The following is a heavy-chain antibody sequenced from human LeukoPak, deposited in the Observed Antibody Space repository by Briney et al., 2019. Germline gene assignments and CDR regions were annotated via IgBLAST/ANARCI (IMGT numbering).Heavy chain of an antibody. V-gene: IGHV3-9*03. CDR1: GFTFDDYA. CDR2: ISWNSGSI. J-gene: IGHJ3*02. CDR3: AKGSTYYYDSSGAVGAFDI. D-gene: IGHD3-22*01. Sequence: GRSLRLSCAASGFTFDDYAMHWVRQAPGKGLEWVSGISWNSGSIGYADPVQGRFTISRDNAKNSLYLQMNSLRAEDMALYYCAKGSTYYYDSSGAVGAFDIWGQGTMVTVSS.